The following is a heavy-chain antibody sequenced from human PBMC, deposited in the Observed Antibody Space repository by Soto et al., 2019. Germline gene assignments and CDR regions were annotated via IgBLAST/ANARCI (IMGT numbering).Heavy chain of an antibody. CDR1: GGSVNGYY. Sequence: SETLSLTCAVYGGSVNGYYWNWIRQPPGKGLEWIGEINHTGGTHYNPPLKSRVTMSVDTSKNQFSLRLSSVTAADTAIYYCATRITVFGLLIPPFDPWGQGTQVTVSS. D-gene: IGHD3-3*01. CDR2: INHTGGT. J-gene: IGHJ5*02. V-gene: IGHV4-34*01. CDR3: ATRITVFGLLIPPFDP.